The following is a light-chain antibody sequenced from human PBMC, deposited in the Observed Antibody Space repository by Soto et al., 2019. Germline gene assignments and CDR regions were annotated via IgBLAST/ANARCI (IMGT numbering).Light chain of an antibody. CDR1: QSVKNNY. V-gene: IGKV3-20*01. CDR2: DAS. CDR3: QQYGTTPPP. J-gene: IGKJ4*01. Sequence: EIVLTQSPGTLSLSPGERATLSCRASQSVKNNYLAWYQHKPGQAPRFLMYDASSRATGIPDRFTGSGSGTDFTLTISRLEPEDFAVYYCQQYGTTPPPFGGGTKVDIK.